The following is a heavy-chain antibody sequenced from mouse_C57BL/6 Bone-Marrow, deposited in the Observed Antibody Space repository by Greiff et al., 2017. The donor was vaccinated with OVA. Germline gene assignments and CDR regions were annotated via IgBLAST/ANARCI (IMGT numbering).Heavy chain of an antibody. D-gene: IGHD2-3*01. CDR2: ISDGGSYT. V-gene: IGHV5-4*01. J-gene: IGHJ3*01. Sequence: EVQLVESGGGLVKPGGSLKLSCAASGFTFSSYAMSWVRQTPEKRLAWVATISDGGSYTYYPDNVKGRFTISRDNAKNNLYLQMSHLKSEDTAMYYCARDHYDGYFGFAYWGQGTLVTVSA. CDR3: ARDHYDGYFGFAY. CDR1: GFTFSSYA.